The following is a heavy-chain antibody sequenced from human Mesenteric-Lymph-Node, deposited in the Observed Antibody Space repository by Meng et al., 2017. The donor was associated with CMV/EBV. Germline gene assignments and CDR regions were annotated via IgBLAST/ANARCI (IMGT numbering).Heavy chain of an antibody. J-gene: IGHJ4*02. CDR3: ARVRRPSYYDY. V-gene: IGHV4-4*02. Sequence: GSLRLSCAVSGGSISSSNWWSWVRQPPGKGLEWIGEIYHSGSTNYNPSLKSRVTISVDKSKNQFSLKLSSVTAADTAVYYCARVRRPSYYDYWGQGTLVTVSS. D-gene: IGHD3-10*01. CDR1: GGSISSSNW. CDR2: IYHSGST.